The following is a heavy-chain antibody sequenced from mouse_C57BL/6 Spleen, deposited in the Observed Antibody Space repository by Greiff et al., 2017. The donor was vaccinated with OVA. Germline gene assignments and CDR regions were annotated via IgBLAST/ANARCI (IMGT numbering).Heavy chain of an antibody. CDR1: GYSFTGYY. Sequence: VQLQQSGPELVKPGASVKISCKASGYSFTGYYMNWVKQSPEKSLEWIGEINPSTGGTTYNQKFKAKATLTVDKSSSTAYMQLKSLTSEDSAVYYCARSGKAWFAYWGQGTLVTGSA. CDR2: INPSTGGT. V-gene: IGHV1-42*01. CDR3: ARSGKAWFAY. J-gene: IGHJ3*01.